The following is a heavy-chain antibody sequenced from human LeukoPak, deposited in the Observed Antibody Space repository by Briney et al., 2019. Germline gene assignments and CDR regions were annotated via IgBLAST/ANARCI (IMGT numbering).Heavy chain of an antibody. D-gene: IGHD6-19*01. V-gene: IGHV4-34*01. CDR3: ARGLAVAGTG. CDR1: AGSISSYY. J-gene: IGHJ4*02. Sequence: PSETLSLTCTVSAGSISSYYWSWIRQPPGKGLEWIGEINHSGSTNYNPSLKSRVTISVDTSKNQFSLRLSSVTAADTAVYYCARGLAVAGTGWGQGTLVTVSS. CDR2: INHSGST.